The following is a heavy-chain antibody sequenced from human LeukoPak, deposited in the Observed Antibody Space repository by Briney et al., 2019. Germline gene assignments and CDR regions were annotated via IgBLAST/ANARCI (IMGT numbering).Heavy chain of an antibody. V-gene: IGHV3-66*01. D-gene: IGHD6-13*01. J-gene: IGHJ4*02. CDR3: TTDPTQIAAAGPDY. CDR2: IYSGGRT. CDR1: RFTVSANY. Sequence: SGGSLRLSCTASRFTVSANYMSWVRQAPGKGLEWVSGIYSGGRTDYADSVKGRFTISRDDSKNTLYLQMNSLKTEDTAVYYCTTDPTQIAAAGPDYWGQGTLVTVSS.